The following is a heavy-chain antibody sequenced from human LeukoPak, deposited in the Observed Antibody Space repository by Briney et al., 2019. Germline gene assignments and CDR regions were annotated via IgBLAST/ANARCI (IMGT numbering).Heavy chain of an antibody. CDR3: ARRAGRFDNWFDP. Sequence: SETLSLTCTVSLGSINSYYWSCIRQPPGKELGWIGYIYTSGSPNYNPNLRSRVTISVDTTRNQFYLRLSSVTAADTAVYYCARRAGRFDNWFDPWGQGILVTVSS. J-gene: IGHJ5*02. CDR1: LGSINSYY. V-gene: IGHV4-4*09. CDR2: IYTSGSP. D-gene: IGHD3-16*01.